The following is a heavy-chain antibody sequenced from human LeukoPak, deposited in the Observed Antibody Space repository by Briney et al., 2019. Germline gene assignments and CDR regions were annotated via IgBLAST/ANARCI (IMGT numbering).Heavy chain of an antibody. Sequence: SETLSLTCTVSGGSVSNKDYWVWIRQPPGKGLEWIGSIYYSGSTYFNPSLRSRGTISVDTSKNQFSLKLNSVTAADTAVYYCARRPWGLAIDYWGQGTLVTVSS. J-gene: IGHJ4*02. CDR1: GGSVSNKDY. CDR3: ARRPWGLAIDY. D-gene: IGHD3-16*01. V-gene: IGHV4-39*01. CDR2: IYYSGST.